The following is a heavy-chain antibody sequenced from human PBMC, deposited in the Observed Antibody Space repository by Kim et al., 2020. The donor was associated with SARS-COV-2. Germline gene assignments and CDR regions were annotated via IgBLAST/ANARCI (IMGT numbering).Heavy chain of an antibody. D-gene: IGHD3-9*01. Sequence: ASVKVSCKASGYTFTSYGITWVRQAPGQGLEWMGWISADNGNTKYVQKVQGRATLTKDTSTSTAYMELRSLRSDDTAVYYCARGSDFGWFSALRPLDHWGQGTLVTVSS. CDR3: ARGSDFGWFSALRPLDH. CDR1: GYTFTSYG. V-gene: IGHV1-18*01. J-gene: IGHJ5*02. CDR2: ISADNGNT.